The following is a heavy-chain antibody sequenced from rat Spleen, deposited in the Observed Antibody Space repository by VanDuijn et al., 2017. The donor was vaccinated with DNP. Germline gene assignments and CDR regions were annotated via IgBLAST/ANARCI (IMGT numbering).Heavy chain of an antibody. V-gene: IGHV5-7*01. J-gene: IGHJ3*01. D-gene: IGHD1-9*01. CDR2: ISYDGKST. CDR3: AKVRTTGIPGFAY. Sequence: EVQLVESGGGLAQPGRSLKLSCAASGFTFSDYNMAWVRQAPKSGLEWVATISYDGKSTDYRDSVKGRFTISRDNAENTVYLQMNSLRSEDTATYYCAKVRTTGIPGFAYWGQGTLVTVSS. CDR1: GFTFSDYN.